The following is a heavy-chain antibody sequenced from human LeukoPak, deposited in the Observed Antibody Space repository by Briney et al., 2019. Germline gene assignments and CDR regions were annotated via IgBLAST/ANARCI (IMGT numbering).Heavy chain of an antibody. CDR2: MNSDGSVV. D-gene: IGHD3-16*01. Sequence: GGSLRLSCAASGFTFTGSWMYWVRQAPGKGLVCVSRMNSDGSVVNHADSVKGRFTISRDNAKNTLYLQMDSLTAEDTAVYYCARGGVDSWGQGTLVTVSS. CDR3: ARGGVDS. CDR1: GFTFTGSW. J-gene: IGHJ4*02. V-gene: IGHV3-74*01.